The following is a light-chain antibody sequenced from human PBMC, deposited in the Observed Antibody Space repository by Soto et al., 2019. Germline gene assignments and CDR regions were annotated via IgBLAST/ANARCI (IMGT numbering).Light chain of an antibody. J-gene: IGKJ4*01. Sequence: DIQLTQSLSCLSASVGDRVTITCRTSQDISSYLAWYQQKPGKAPQLLISAASTLQSGVPSRFSGSGSGTEFTLTISSLQPEDFATYYCQQLKSYPLSFGGGTKVEI. CDR3: QQLKSYPLS. CDR1: QDISSY. V-gene: IGKV1-9*01. CDR2: AAS.